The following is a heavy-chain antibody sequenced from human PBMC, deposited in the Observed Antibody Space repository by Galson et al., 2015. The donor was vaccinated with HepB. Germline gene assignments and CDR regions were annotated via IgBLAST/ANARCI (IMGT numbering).Heavy chain of an antibody. D-gene: IGHD4-17*01. CDR1: GYTFTSYA. Sequence: VKVSCKASGYTFTSYAMHWVRQAPGQRLEWMGWINAGNGNTKYSQKFQGRVTITRDTSASTAYMELSSLRSEDTAVYYCARDGDYLYSWFDPWGQGTLVTVSS. V-gene: IGHV1-3*01. CDR3: ARDGDYLYSWFDP. CDR2: INAGNGNT. J-gene: IGHJ5*02.